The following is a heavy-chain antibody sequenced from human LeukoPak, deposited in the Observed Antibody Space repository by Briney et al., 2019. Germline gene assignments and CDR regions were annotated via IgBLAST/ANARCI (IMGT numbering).Heavy chain of an antibody. CDR3: ARDNGDYWFDY. Sequence: GASVKVSCKASGYTFTGYYMHLVRQAPGQGLEWMGWINPNSGGTNYAQKFQGRVTMTRDTSISTAYMELTRLRSDDTAVYYCARDNGDYWFDYWGQGTLVTVSS. V-gene: IGHV1-2*02. D-gene: IGHD4-17*01. CDR2: INPNSGGT. J-gene: IGHJ4*02. CDR1: GYTFTGYY.